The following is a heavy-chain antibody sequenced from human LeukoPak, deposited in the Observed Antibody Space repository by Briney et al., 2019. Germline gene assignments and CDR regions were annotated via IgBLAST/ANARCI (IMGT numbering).Heavy chain of an antibody. J-gene: IGHJ5*02. CDR2: IGSGADL. V-gene: IGHV3-23*01. Sequence: PGGSLRLSCVGSGFAFGVHAMSWVRQAPGKGPEWAATIGSGADLFYAESVKGRFTISRDDPRNTVWLQMNSLRAEATALYYCAKDWTPHNRVYDCLDAWGQGTQVTVSS. CDR1: GFAFGVHA. CDR3: AKDWTPHNRVYDCLDA. D-gene: IGHD3-16*01.